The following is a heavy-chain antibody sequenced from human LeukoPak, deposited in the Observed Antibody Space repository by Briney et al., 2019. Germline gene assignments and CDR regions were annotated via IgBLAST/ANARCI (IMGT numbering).Heavy chain of an antibody. CDR2: IYYSGST. J-gene: IGHJ4*02. D-gene: IGHD4-17*01. CDR3: ARDRLNGDYDRVYDY. V-gene: IGHV4-31*02. Sequence: SETLSLTCTVSGGSISSGAYYWSWIRQHPGKGLEWIGHIYYSGSTYYNPSLKSRVTMSVDTSNNQFSLRLSFVTAADTAVYYCARDRLNGDYDRVYDYWGQGTLVTVSS. CDR1: GGSISSGAYY.